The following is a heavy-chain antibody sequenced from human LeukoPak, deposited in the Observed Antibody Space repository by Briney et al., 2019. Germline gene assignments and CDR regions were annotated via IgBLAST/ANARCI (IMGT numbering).Heavy chain of an antibody. D-gene: IGHD4-17*01. V-gene: IGHV1-18*04. CDR1: GYTFTSYG. J-gene: IGHJ3*02. Sequence: SVKVSCKASGYTFTSYGISWVRQAPGQGLEWMGWIGAYNGNTNYAQKLQGRVTMTTDTSTSTAYMELRSLRSDDTAVYYCARNDYGDRAVAFDIWGQGTMVTVSS. CDR2: IGAYNGNT. CDR3: ARNDYGDRAVAFDI.